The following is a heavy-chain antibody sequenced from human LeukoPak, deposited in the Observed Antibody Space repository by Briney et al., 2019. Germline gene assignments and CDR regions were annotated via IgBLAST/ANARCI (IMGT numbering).Heavy chain of an antibody. CDR2: IYHSGST. Sequence: KSSETLSLTCTVSGYSISSGYYRGWIRQPPGKGLEWIGSIYHSGSTYYNPSLKSRVTISVDTSKNQFSLKLSSVTAADTAVYYCARVHPGPENVDYWGQGTLVTVSS. CDR1: GYSISSGYY. V-gene: IGHV4-38-2*02. CDR3: ARVHPGPENVDY. J-gene: IGHJ4*02. D-gene: IGHD1-1*01.